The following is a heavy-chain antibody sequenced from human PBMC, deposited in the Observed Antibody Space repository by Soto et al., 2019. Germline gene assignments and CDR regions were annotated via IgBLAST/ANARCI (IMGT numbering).Heavy chain of an antibody. J-gene: IGHJ3*02. D-gene: IGHD3-3*01. V-gene: IGHV4-39*01. CDR2: IYYSGST. CDR3: AIPTIFYSVDI. CDR1: GGSISSSSYY. Sequence: QLQLQESGPGLVKPSETLSLTCTVSGGSISSSSYYWGWIRQPPGKGLEWIGSIYYSGSTYYNPSLKSRVTISVDTSKNQFSLKLSSVTAADTAVYYCAIPTIFYSVDIWGQGTMVTVSS.